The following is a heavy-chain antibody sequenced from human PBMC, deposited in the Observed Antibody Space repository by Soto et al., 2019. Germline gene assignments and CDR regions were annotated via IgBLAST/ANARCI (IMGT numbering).Heavy chain of an antibody. V-gene: IGHV4-34*01. Sequence: SETLSLTCAVYGVSFSGYYWSWIRQPPGKGLEWIGEINHSGSTNYNPSLKSRVTISVDTSKNQFSLKLSSVTAADTAVYYCARYYYGSGSYFSPGMDVWGQGTTVTVSS. CDR2: INHSGST. CDR1: GVSFSGYY. CDR3: ARYYYGSGSYFSPGMDV. J-gene: IGHJ6*02. D-gene: IGHD3-10*01.